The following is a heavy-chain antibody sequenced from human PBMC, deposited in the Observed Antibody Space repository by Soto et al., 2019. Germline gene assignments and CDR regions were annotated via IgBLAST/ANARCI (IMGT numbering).Heavy chain of an antibody. CDR1: GFSFSTYT. V-gene: IGHV3-64D*08. CDR2: VSSDGGSI. Sequence: EVQLVESGGGLVQPGGSLRLSCSASGFSFSTYTLHWVRQAPGRGLESVAVVSSDGGSIHYAASVKGRFTISRDNSMSTLYLQLRSLKPDDTAVYYCANPGYSSSAFDPWGQGTLVTVSS. J-gene: IGHJ5*02. D-gene: IGHD2-2*01. CDR3: ANPGYSSSAFDP.